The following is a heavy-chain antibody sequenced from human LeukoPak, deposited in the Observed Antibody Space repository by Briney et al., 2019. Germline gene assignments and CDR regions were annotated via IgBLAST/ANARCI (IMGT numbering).Heavy chain of an antibody. Sequence: GGSLRLSCAASGFTFSSYGMHWVRQAPGKGLEWVAVIWYDGSNKYYADSVKGRFTISRDNSKNTLYLQMNSLRAEDTAVYYCARKQPGRIAAAGFDYWGQGTLVTVSS. V-gene: IGHV3-33*01. CDR1: GFTFSSYG. CDR2: IWYDGSNK. D-gene: IGHD6-13*01. CDR3: ARKQPGRIAAAGFDY. J-gene: IGHJ4*02.